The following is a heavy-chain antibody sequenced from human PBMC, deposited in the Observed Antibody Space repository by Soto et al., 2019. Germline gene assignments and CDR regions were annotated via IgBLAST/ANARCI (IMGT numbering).Heavy chain of an antibody. D-gene: IGHD6-13*01. CDR3: ARDLGYSSSWNNWFDP. J-gene: IGHJ5*02. Sequence: PSETLSLTCTVFGGSINTFYWSWVRQPAGKGLEWIGRIFSSGSTSFNPSLESRVAMSVDTSKNHFSLKLSSVTAADTAVYYCARDLGYSSSWNNWFDPWGQGIPVTVSS. V-gene: IGHV4-4*07. CDR2: IFSSGST. CDR1: GGSINTFY.